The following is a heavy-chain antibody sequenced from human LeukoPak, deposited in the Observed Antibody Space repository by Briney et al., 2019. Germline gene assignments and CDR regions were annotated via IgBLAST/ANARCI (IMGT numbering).Heavy chain of an antibody. CDR1: GFTFSSYA. V-gene: IGHV3-30-3*01. CDR3: ARDGGEQWLGFDY. D-gene: IGHD6-19*01. J-gene: IGHJ4*02. Sequence: GGSLRLSYAASGFTFSSYALHWVRQAPGKGLEWVALISYDGSNKYYADSVEGRFTISRDNSKNTLYLQMNSLRAEDTAVYYCARDGGEQWLGFDYWGQGTLVTVSS. CDR2: ISYDGSNK.